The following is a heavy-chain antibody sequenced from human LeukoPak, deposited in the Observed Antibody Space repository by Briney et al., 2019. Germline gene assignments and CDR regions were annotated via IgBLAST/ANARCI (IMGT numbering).Heavy chain of an antibody. D-gene: IGHD1-26*01. Sequence: SVKVSCKASGYTFTGYYMHWVRQAPGQGLEWMGGIIPIFGTANYAQKFQGRVTITADESTSTAYMELSSLRSEDTAVYYCARDESGSYPDDAFDIWGQGTMVTVSS. V-gene: IGHV1-69*13. CDR2: IIPIFGTA. J-gene: IGHJ3*02. CDR3: ARDESGSYPDDAFDI. CDR1: GYTFTGYY.